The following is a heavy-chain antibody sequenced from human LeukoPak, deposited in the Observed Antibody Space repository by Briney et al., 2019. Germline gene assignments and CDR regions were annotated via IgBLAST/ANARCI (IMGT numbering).Heavy chain of an antibody. CDR3: ARGATGAEPF. D-gene: IGHD1-14*01. Sequence: ASVKVSCKASGYTFTRYGITWLRQAPGQGFEWMGWISAYDGNTNYAQKFQGRVTMTTDTSTNTAYMELRSLRSDDTAVYYCARGATGAEPFWGQGTLVTVSS. J-gene: IGHJ4*02. V-gene: IGHV1-18*01. CDR2: ISAYDGNT. CDR1: GYTFTRYG.